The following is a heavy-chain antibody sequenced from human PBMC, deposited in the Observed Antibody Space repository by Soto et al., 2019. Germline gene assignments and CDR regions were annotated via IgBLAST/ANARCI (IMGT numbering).Heavy chain of an antibody. CDR2: MNPNSGNT. V-gene: IGHV1-8*01. D-gene: IGHD5-18*01. CDR1: GYTFTSYD. Sequence: ASVKVSCKASGYTFTSYDINWVRQATGQGLEWMGWMNPNSGNTGYAQKFQGRVTMTSNTSISTAYMALSSLRSEDTSVYYSARAVQLWLRRSSYYGMDVWGQGTTVTVSS. CDR3: ARAVQLWLRRSSYYGMDV. J-gene: IGHJ6*02.